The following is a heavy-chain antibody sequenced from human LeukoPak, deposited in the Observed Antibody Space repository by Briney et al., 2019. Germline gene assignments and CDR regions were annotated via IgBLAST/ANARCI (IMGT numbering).Heavy chain of an antibody. J-gene: IGHJ4*02. CDR1: GFTFSSYG. CDR2: IWYDGSNK. Sequence: GGSLRLSCAASGFTFSSYGMHWVRQAPGKGLEWVAVIWYDGSNKYYADSVKGRFTISRDNSKNTLYLQMNSLRAEDTAVYYCARDDAAADPGGYWGQGTLLTVSS. V-gene: IGHV3-33*01. D-gene: IGHD6-13*01. CDR3: ARDDAAADPGGY.